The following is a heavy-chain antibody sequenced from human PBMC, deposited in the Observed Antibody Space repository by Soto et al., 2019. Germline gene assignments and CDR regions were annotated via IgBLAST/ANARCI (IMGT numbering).Heavy chain of an antibody. CDR2: ISAYNGNT. Sequence: ASVKVSCKASGYTFTSYGISWVLQAPGQGLEWMGWISAYNGNTNYAQKLQGRVTMTTDTSTSTACMELRSLRSDDTAVYYCARDLSHYYFGGNYRDFDYWGQGTLVTVSS. CDR1: GYTFTSYG. J-gene: IGHJ4*02. V-gene: IGHV1-18*01. CDR3: ARDLSHYYFGGNYRDFDY. D-gene: IGHD3-16*02.